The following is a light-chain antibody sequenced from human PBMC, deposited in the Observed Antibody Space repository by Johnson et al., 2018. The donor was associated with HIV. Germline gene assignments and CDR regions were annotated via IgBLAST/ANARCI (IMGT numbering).Light chain of an antibody. J-gene: IGLJ1*01. CDR1: TSNIGNNY. V-gene: IGLV1-51*02. CDR3: GTWDTSLSAHFV. CDR2: ENN. Sequence: QSVLTQPPSVSAAPGQKVTISCSGSTSNIGNNYVSWYQQLPGTAPKLVMHENNKRPSGIPDRFSGSKSGTSATLGITGLQTGDEADYYCGTWDTSLSAHFVFGTGTKVTVL.